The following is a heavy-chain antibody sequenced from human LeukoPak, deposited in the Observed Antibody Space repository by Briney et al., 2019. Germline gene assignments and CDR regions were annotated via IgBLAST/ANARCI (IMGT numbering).Heavy chain of an antibody. CDR3: ARDRASGWYPDDAFDI. CDR2: IYTSGST. CDR1: GGSLSSGSYY. J-gene: IGHJ3*02. D-gene: IGHD6-19*01. V-gene: IGHV4-61*02. Sequence: SETLSLTCTVSGGSLSSGSYYWSWIRQPAGKGLEWIGRIYTSGSTNYNPSLKSRVTISVDTSKNQFSLKLSSVTAADTAVYYCARDRASGWYPDDAFDIWGQGTMVTVSS.